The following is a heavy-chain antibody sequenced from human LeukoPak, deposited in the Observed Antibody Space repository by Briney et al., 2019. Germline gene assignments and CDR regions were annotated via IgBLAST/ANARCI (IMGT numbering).Heavy chain of an antibody. CDR2: INPNSGCP. CDR3: ARQVRVSSGWYSDY. CDR1: GYTFTGYY. D-gene: IGHD6-19*01. J-gene: IGHJ4*02. V-gene: IGHV1-2*06. Sequence: GGAVKVSCKASGYTFTGYYMHWVRQAPGQGGEGMGRINPNSGCPYYAQMFQPRLTMTRHTSISTAYMELSRLSSDDTAVYYCARQVRVSSGWYSDYWGQGTLVTVSS.